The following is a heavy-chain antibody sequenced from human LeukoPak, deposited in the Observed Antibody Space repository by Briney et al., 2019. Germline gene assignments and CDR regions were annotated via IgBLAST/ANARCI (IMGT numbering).Heavy chain of an antibody. D-gene: IGHD3-9*01. CDR1: GGSFSGYY. Sequence: PSETLSLTCAVYGGSFSGYYWSWIRQPPGKGLEWIGEINHSGSTNYNPSLKSRVTISVDTSKNQFSLKLSSVTAADTAVYYCARGCIVVVPAATPTYYDILTGYLNFDYWGQGTLVTVSS. V-gene: IGHV4-34*01. J-gene: IGHJ4*02. CDR2: INHSGST. CDR3: ARGCIVVVPAATPTYYDILTGYLNFDY.